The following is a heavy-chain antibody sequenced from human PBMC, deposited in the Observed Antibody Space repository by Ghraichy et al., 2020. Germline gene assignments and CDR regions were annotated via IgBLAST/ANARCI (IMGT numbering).Heavy chain of an antibody. CDR3: ARRRGVAVGVWYFDL. J-gene: IGHJ2*01. Sequence: GESLNISCAASGFTFSSYWMSWVRQAPGKGLEWVANIKQDGNEKYYVDSVKGRFTISRDNAKNSLYLQMNSLRAEDTAVYYCARRRGVAVGVWYFDLWGRGTLVTVSS. D-gene: IGHD6-19*01. CDR2: IKQDGNEK. CDR1: GFTFSSYW. V-gene: IGHV3-7*01.